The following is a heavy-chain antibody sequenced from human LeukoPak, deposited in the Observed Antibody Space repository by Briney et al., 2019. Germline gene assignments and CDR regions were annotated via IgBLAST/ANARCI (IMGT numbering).Heavy chain of an antibody. J-gene: IGHJ4*02. Sequence: GGSLRLSCAASGFKFSTYGMHWVRQAPGKGLEWVAFIRFDGSNKYYADSVKGRSTISRDNSKNTLYLQMNSLRAEDTAVYYCARGPRPEKYTPILYYFDYWGQGTLVTVSS. CDR3: ARGPRPEKYTPILYYFDY. CDR2: IRFDGSNK. CDR1: GFKFSTYG. D-gene: IGHD3-9*01. V-gene: IGHV3-30*02.